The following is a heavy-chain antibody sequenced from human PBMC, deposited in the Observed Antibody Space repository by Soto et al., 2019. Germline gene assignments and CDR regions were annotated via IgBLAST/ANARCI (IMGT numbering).Heavy chain of an antibody. V-gene: IGHV1-2*04. J-gene: IGHJ6*02. CDR2: INPNSGGT. CDR3: AREVVVPAASNYYYYHGMDV. CDR1: GYTFTVYY. Sequence: ASVKVSCKASGYTFTVYYMQWVRQAPGQGLELMGWINPNSGGTNYAQKFQGWVTMTRDTSISTAYMELSRLRSDDTAVYYCAREVVVPAASNYYYYHGMDVWGQGTTVTVSS. D-gene: IGHD2-2*01.